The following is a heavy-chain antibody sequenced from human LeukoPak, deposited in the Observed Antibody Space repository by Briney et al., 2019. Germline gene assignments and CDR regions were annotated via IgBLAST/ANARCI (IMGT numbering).Heavy chain of an antibody. CDR1: GVSIRSDNYF. J-gene: IGHJ4*02. D-gene: IGHD3-3*01. Sequence: SETLSLTCTVSGVSIRSDNYFWSWIRQPAGKGLEWIGRIYTSGDTNYNPSLDSRVTISIDTSKNQFSLKLSSVTAADTAVYYCARERNDFWSGYYDYWGQGTVVTVSS. CDR2: IYTSGDT. CDR3: ARERNDFWSGYYDY. V-gene: IGHV4-61*02.